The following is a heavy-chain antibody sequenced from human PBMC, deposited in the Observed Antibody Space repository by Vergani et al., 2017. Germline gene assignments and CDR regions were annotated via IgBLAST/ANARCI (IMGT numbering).Heavy chain of an antibody. Sequence: EVQLVESGGGLVQPGRSLRLSCAASGFTFDDYAMHWVRQAPGKGLEWVSGIYSGGSTYYADSVKGRFTISRDNSKNTLYLQMNSLRAEDTAVYYCAGIYGSGSHDAFDIWGQGTMVTVSS. D-gene: IGHD3-10*01. CDR1: GFTFDDYA. CDR3: AGIYGSGSHDAFDI. J-gene: IGHJ3*02. V-gene: IGHV3-9*01. CDR2: IYSGGST.